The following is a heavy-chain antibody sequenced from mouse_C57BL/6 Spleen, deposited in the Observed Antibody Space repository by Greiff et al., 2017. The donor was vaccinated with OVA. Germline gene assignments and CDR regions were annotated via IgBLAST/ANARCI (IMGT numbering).Heavy chain of an antibody. D-gene: IGHD2-1*01. V-gene: IGHV1-82*01. CDR1: GYAFSSSW. CDR3: ARRDGNYGYYAMDY. J-gene: IGHJ4*01. Sequence: QVQLKESGPELVKPGASVKISYKASGYAFSSSWMNWVKQRPGKGLEWIGRIYPGDGDTNYNGKFKGKATLTADKSSSTAYMQLSSLTSEDSAVYFCARRDGNYGYYAMDYWGQGTSVTVSS. CDR2: IYPGDGDT.